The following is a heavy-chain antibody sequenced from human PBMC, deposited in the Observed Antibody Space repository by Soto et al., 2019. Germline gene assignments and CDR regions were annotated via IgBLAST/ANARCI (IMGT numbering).Heavy chain of an antibody. CDR1: GGSISSGDYY. Sequence: SETLSLTCTVSGGSISSGDYYWSWIRQPPGKGLEWIGYIYYSGSTNYNPSLKSRVTISVDTSKNQFSLKLSSVTAADTAVYYCARDRNYYDSSLGYWGQGTLVTVSS. V-gene: IGHV4-61*08. CDR2: IYYSGST. J-gene: IGHJ4*02. D-gene: IGHD3-22*01. CDR3: ARDRNYYDSSLGY.